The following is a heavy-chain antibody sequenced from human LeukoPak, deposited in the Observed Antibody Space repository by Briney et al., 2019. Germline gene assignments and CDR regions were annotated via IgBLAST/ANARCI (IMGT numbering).Heavy chain of an antibody. V-gene: IGHV3-64D*06. CDR3: VREGLERRTNFDY. J-gene: IGHJ4*02. CDR1: GFTFTSHA. D-gene: IGHD1-1*01. CDR2: ISMNVQTT. Sequence: GGSLRLSCSASGFTFTSHAMHWVRQAPGKGLQYVSGISMNVQTTYYAGSVKGRFTISKDSSKNTVYLQMNSLTAEDTAVYYCVREGLERRTNFDYWGQGTLVSVSS.